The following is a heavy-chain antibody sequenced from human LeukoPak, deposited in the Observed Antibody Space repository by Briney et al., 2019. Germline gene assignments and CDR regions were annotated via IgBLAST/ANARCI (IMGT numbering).Heavy chain of an antibody. CDR3: AKDAGPQQLVFFDS. Sequence: GGSLRLSCAASGFTFRSYVMNWVRQAPGRGLEWVSTISADGNNIHQADSVKGRFSISKDNSGGTLYLEMNSLRAEDTAIYYCAKDAGPQQLVFFDSWGQGTLVAVSS. CDR2: ISADGNNI. J-gene: IGHJ4*02. CDR1: GFTFRSYV. V-gene: IGHV3-23*01. D-gene: IGHD6-6*01.